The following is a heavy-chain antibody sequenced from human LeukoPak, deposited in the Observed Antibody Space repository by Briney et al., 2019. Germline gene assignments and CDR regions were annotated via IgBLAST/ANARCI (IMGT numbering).Heavy chain of an antibody. CDR1: GYTFTSYG. Sequence: ASVKVSCKASGYTFTSYGISWVRQAPGQGLEWMGWINSYNGNTNYAQKLQGRVTMTADTSTSTAYMELRSLRSDDTAVYYCARVVLATMVRGVHLYYMDVWGKGTTVTISS. J-gene: IGHJ6*03. CDR3: ARVVLATMVRGVHLYYMDV. CDR2: INSYNGNT. V-gene: IGHV1-18*01. D-gene: IGHD3-10*01.